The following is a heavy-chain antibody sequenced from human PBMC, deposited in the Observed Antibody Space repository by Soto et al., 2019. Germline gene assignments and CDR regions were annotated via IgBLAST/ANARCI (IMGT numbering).Heavy chain of an antibody. CDR1: GGSISSYY. J-gene: IGHJ6*02. CDR2: IYYSGST. V-gene: IGHV4-59*01. D-gene: IGHD1-26*01. Sequence: KPSETLSLTCTVSGGSISSYYWSWIRQPPGKGLEWIGYIYYSGSTNYNPSLKSRVTISVDTSKNQFSLKLSSVTAADTAVYYCARGSGSYYNYGMDVWGQGTTVTVSS. CDR3: ARGSGSYYNYGMDV.